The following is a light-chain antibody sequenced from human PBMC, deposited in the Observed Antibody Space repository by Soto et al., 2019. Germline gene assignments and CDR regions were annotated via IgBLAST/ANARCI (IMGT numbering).Light chain of an antibody. CDR2: AAS. CDR3: QQSYSTLYS. V-gene: IGKV1-39*01. J-gene: IGKJ2*01. Sequence: DLQMTQSPSSLSASVGDRVTITCRASESISGFLNWYQHKPGKAPKLLIYAASNLQSGVPSRFSGSGYATDFTLTISSLQPEDSATYYCQQSYSTLYSFGQGTKLEIK. CDR1: ESISGF.